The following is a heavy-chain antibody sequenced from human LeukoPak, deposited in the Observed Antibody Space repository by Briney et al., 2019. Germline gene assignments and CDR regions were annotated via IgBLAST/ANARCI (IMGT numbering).Heavy chain of an antibody. CDR1: GGSISSYY. J-gene: IGHJ6*03. Sequence: SETLSLTCTVSGGSISSYYWSRIRQPPGKGLEWIGYIYYSGSTNYNPSLKSRVTISVDTSKNQFSLKLSSVTAADTAVYYCARVGPFGEFFYYYYYMDVWGKGTTVTISS. V-gene: IGHV4-59*01. D-gene: IGHD3-10*01. CDR2: IYYSGST. CDR3: ARVGPFGEFFYYYYYMDV.